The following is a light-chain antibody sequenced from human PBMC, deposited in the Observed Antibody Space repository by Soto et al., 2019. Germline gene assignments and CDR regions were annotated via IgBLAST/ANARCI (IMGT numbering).Light chain of an antibody. CDR1: QSVSSSY. J-gene: IGKJ4*01. V-gene: IGKV3-20*01. Sequence: EIVLTQSPGTLSLSPGERATLSCRASQSVSSSYLAWYQQKPGQAPRLLIYGASSRATGIPDRFSGSGSGTDFTLTISRLEPEDFVVYYCQQYGSSLARTFGGGTKVEIK. CDR2: GAS. CDR3: QQYGSSLART.